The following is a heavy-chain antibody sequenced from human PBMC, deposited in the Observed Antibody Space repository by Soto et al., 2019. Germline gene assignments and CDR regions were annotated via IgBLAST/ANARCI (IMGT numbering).Heavy chain of an antibody. V-gene: IGHV1-18*01. CDR1: CYTFTSYG. CDR2: ISAYNGNT. Sequence: SVEVSFRASCYTFTSYGISWVRQAPGQGLEWMGWISAYNGNTNYAQKLQGRVTMTTDTSTSTAYMELRSLRSDDTAVYYCARDLGPTVIPPMDVWGQGTTVTVSS. CDR3: ARDLGPTVIPPMDV. D-gene: IGHD4-17*01. J-gene: IGHJ6*02.